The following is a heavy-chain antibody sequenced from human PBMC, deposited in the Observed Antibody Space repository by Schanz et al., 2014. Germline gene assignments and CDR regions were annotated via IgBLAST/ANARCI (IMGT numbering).Heavy chain of an antibody. V-gene: IGHV3-11*03. D-gene: IGHD6-19*01. Sequence: VQLLESGGGLVQPGGSLRLSCAASGFTFSIYGMSWIRQAPGKGLEWVSYISSSSSYTNYADSVKGRFTISRDNAKNSLYLQMNSLRAEDTAVYYCAKAGSGWSTAGYYYWGQGTLVAVSS. CDR2: ISSSSSYT. CDR3: AKAGSGWSTAGYYY. CDR1: GFTFSIYG. J-gene: IGHJ4*02.